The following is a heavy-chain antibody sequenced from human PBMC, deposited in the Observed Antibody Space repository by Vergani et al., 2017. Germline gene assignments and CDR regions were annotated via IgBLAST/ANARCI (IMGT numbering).Heavy chain of an antibody. D-gene: IGHD3-10*01. J-gene: IGHJ5*01. CDR3: GVIMVRSPRPDNWFDS. V-gene: IGHV4-38-2*02. CDR2: MFHTGEA. Sequence: QIPLQESGPGLVKPSESLSLTCSVSGYSLSRGFYWAWIRQTPEKGLEWIGGMFHTGEASNSPSLQSRVAFSMDTSKNQFSLQLTSVTAADTAVYFCGVIMVRSPRPDNWFDSWGRGTLVTVSS. CDR1: GYSLSRGFY.